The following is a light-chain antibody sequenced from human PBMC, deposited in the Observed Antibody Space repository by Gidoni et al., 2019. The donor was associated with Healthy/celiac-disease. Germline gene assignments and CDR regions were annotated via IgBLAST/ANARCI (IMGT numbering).Light chain of an antibody. CDR1: SSDVGSYNL. Sequence: QSALTQPASVSGSPGQSITISCTGPSSDVGSYNLVSWYQQPPGHAPKLMSYEGSKRPSGVSNRFSGSKSGNTASLTISGLQAEDEADYYCCAYAGSSTPVFGGGTKLTVL. CDR3: CAYAGSSTPV. J-gene: IGLJ2*01. CDR2: EGS. V-gene: IGLV2-23*01.